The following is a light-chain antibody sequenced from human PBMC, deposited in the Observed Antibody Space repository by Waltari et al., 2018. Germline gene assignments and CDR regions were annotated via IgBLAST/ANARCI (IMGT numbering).Light chain of an antibody. CDR2: KND. J-gene: IGLJ1*01. CDR3: AAWDDSLSGYV. V-gene: IGLV1-44*01. CDR1: TSNVGTKT. Sequence: QSVLTQPPSASVTPGERVTISCSGSTSNVGTKTVNWYQHFPGMAPKLLIYKNDRRHSGVPDRFSGSKSGTSASLAISGLQSEDEAVYYCAAWDDSLSGYVFGTGTKVSV.